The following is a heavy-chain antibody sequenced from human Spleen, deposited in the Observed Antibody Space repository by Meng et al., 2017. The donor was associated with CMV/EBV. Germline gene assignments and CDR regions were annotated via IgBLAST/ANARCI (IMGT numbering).Heavy chain of an antibody. V-gene: IGHV3-49*04. J-gene: IGHJ6*02. Sequence: GESLKISCSASGFIFGDYSMSWVRQAPGKGLDWVGFIRSQAYGGTTEDAASVKGRITISRDDSKSIAYLHMSSLKTDDTAVYYCTRETGWGGRIAMGMDVWGQGTTVTVSS. CDR1: GFIFGDYS. D-gene: IGHD5-18*01. CDR2: IRSQAYGGTT. CDR3: TRETGWGGRIAMGMDV.